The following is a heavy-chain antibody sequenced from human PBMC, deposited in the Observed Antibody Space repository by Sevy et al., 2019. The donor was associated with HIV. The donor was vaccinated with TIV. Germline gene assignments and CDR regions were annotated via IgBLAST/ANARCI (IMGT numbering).Heavy chain of an antibody. D-gene: IGHD1-26*01. CDR2: ISSDGNSQ. J-gene: IGHJ4*02. Sequence: GGSLRLSCAASGFNFGSHAMHWVRQAPGKGLDWVAVISSDGNSQYSADSVKGRFTISRDNSKNTLYLQMDSLRVEDTAVYYCARDLISGSYSLSLDYWGQGTLVTVSS. CDR3: ARDLISGSYSLSLDY. V-gene: IGHV3-30*04. CDR1: GFNFGSHA.